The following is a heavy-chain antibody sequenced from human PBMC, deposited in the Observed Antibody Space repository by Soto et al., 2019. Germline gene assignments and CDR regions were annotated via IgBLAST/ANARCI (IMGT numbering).Heavy chain of an antibody. Sequence: SQTLSLTCAISGDSVSSNSAAWNWIRQSPSRGLEWLGRTYYRSKWYNDYAVSVKSRITINPDPSKNQFSLQLNSVTPEDTAVYYCARDRLIPLGHYYYYYGMDVWGQGTTVTVSS. CDR2: TYYRSKWYN. CDR1: GDSVSSNSAA. V-gene: IGHV6-1*01. D-gene: IGHD3-16*01. J-gene: IGHJ6*02. CDR3: ARDRLIPLGHYYYYYGMDV.